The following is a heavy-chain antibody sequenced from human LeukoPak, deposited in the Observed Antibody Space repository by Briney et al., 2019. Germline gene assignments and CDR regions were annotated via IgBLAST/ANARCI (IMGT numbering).Heavy chain of an antibody. J-gene: IGHJ6*03. CDR2: IYYSGST. Sequence: PSETLSLTCTVSGGSISSSSYYWGWIRQPPGKGLEWIGSIYYSGSTYYNPSLKSRVTISVDTSKNQFSLKLSSVTAADTAVYYCARLGYYGSGSKAMDYYYYYYMDVWGKGTTVTISS. D-gene: IGHD3-10*01. CDR3: ARLGYYGSGSKAMDYYYYYYMDV. V-gene: IGHV4-39*01. CDR1: GGSISSSSYY.